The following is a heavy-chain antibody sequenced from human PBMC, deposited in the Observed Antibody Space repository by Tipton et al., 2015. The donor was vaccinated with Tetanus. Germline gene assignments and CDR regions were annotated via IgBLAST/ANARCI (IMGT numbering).Heavy chain of an antibody. CDR2: MSHSGII. CDR1: GVSIIKSNW. D-gene: IGHD2-2*01. Sequence: GLVKPSETLSLTCAVSGVSIIKSNWWNWVRQSPGKGLEWIGEMSHSGIINYNPSLRGRVSISVDTSKNQFSLNLNSVTAADTAIYYCARGLTSPSMGVWFDPWGQGTLVTVSS. J-gene: IGHJ5*02. V-gene: IGHV4-4*02. CDR3: ARGLTSPSMGVWFDP.